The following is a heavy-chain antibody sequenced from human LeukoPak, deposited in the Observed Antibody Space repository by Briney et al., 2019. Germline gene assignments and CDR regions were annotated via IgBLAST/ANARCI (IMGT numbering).Heavy chain of an antibody. CDR3: ARVVASYDFRSPQYYLDY. Sequence: GGSLRLSCAASGFTFNSYWMSWVRQAPGVGLEWVANIKQDGGEKYYVDSVKGRFTISRDNAKNSLYLQMKSLRAEDTAVYYCARVVASYDFRSPQYYLDYWGQGTLVTVSS. V-gene: IGHV3-7*01. J-gene: IGHJ4*02. D-gene: IGHD3-3*01. CDR1: GFTFNSYW. CDR2: IKQDGGEK.